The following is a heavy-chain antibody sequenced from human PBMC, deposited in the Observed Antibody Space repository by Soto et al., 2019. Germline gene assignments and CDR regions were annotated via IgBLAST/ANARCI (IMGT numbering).Heavy chain of an antibody. CDR2: IYPGDSDI. D-gene: IGHD6-19*01. CDR1: GYTFTNYW. J-gene: IGHJ6*02. CDR3: ARQPSNGQWYV. Sequence: GESLEISCKGSGYTFTNYWIGWVRQMPGKGLEWMAIIYPGDSDIRYNPSFQGQVTISADKSISTAYLQWNSLKASDTAIYYCARQPSNGQWYVWGPGTTVTSP. V-gene: IGHV5-51*01.